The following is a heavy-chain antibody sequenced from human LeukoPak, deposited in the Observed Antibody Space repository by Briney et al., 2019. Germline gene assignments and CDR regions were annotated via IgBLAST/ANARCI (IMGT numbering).Heavy chain of an antibody. CDR2: IYYSGST. CDR1: GGSISSGSYY. D-gene: IGHD3-10*01. CDR3: ARHSSYGSGSYTIRWFDP. V-gene: IGHV4-39*01. J-gene: IGHJ5*02. Sequence: SETLSLTCTVSGGSISSGSYYWGWIRQPPGKGLEWIGSIYYSGSTYYNPSLKSRVTISVDTSKNQFSLKLSSVTAADTAVYYCARHSSYGSGSYTIRWFDPWGQGTLVTVSS.